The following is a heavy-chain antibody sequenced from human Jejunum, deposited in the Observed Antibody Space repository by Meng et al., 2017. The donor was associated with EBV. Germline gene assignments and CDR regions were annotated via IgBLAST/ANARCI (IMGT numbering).Heavy chain of an antibody. D-gene: IGHD3-22*01. CDR2: VSDYGST. Sequence: QGQLRESGPGLVKPSETLSLTCAVSGGSVSSGSYYWSWIRQPPGKGLEWIGFVSDYGSTRYNSSLKSRITKSADTSKNQFSLKLTSVTPADTAIYYCARDFSSGYFAYWGQGTLVTVSS. CDR3: ARDFSSGYFAY. J-gene: IGHJ4*02. CDR1: GGSVSSGSYY. V-gene: IGHV4-61*01.